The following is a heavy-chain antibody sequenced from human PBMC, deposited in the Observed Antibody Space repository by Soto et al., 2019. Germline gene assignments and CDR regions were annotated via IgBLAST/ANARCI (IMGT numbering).Heavy chain of an antibody. CDR3: SRQASDFWSGKPQYYMDV. V-gene: IGHV3-73*01. CDR1: GFTFSGSA. CDR2: IRSKGNNYAT. Sequence: EVQLVESGGGLVQPGGSLKLSCAAYGFTFSGSALHWVRRASGTGLAWVGRIRSKGNNYATAYGASLKGRFTIPRDDSKNTAYLQINSLNTEDTAVYYCSRQASDFWSGKPQYYMDVWGKRTTGTVSS. J-gene: IGHJ6*03. D-gene: IGHD3-3*01.